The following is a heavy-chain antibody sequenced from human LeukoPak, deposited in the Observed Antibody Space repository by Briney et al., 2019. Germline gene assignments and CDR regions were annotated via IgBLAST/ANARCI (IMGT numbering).Heavy chain of an antibody. CDR1: GGSISSYY. CDR3: ARVRTATIGYYYYYMDV. V-gene: IGHV4-59*01. Sequence: SETLSLTCTVSGGSISSYYWSWIRQPPGKGLEWFGYIYYSGSTNYNPSLKSRVTISVDTSKNQFSLKLSSVTAADTAVYYCARVRTATIGYYYYYMDVWGKGTTVTVSS. CDR2: IYYSGST. D-gene: IGHD5-12*01. J-gene: IGHJ6*03.